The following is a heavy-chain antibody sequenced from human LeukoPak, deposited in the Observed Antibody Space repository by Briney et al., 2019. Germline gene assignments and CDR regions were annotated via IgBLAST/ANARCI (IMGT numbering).Heavy chain of an antibody. CDR3: AREGWGTYSSGPYYFDY. Sequence: GASVKVSCKASGYTFTRNGISWVRQAPGQGLEWLGWINGYKGNTKYAQKLQGRVTMTTDTSTTTAYMELRSLRSDDTVVYYCAREGWGTYSSGPYYFDYWGQGTLITVSS. CDR2: INGYKGNT. J-gene: IGHJ4*02. V-gene: IGHV1-18*04. CDR1: GYTFTRNG. D-gene: IGHD6-19*01.